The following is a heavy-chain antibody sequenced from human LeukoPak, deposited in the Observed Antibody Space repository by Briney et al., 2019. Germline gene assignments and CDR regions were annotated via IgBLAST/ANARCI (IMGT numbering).Heavy chain of an antibody. CDR3: ASSYCINTSCYFLDQ. V-gene: IGHV3-66*02. D-gene: IGHD2-2*01. Sequence: GGYLRLSCAASKFTVSSNYMSWVRQAPEKGLEWISVIYTSGNTYYADSVKGRFTISRDSSKNTLYLQMNSLRPEDTAIYYCASSYCINTSCYFLDQWGQGTLVTVSS. CDR2: IYTSGNT. J-gene: IGHJ4*02. CDR1: KFTVSSNY.